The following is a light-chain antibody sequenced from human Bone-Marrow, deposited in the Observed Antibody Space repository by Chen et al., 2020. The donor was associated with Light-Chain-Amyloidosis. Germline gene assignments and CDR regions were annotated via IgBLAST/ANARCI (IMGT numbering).Light chain of an antibody. CDR2: DDS. CDR3: QVWDRSSDRPV. CDR1: NIGSTS. V-gene: IGLV3-21*02. Sequence: SYVLTQPSSVSVAPGQTATIDCGGNNIGSTSVHWYQQTPGQAPLLVVYDDSDRPSGIPERLSGSNSGNTATLTISRVEAGDEADYYCQVWDRSSDRPVFGGGTKLPVL. J-gene: IGLJ3*02.